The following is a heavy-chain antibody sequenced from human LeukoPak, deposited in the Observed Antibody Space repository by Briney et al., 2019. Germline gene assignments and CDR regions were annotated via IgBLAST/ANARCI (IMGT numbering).Heavy chain of an antibody. J-gene: IGHJ4*02. D-gene: IGHD3-3*01. CDR3: ARGQTIFGVVIFDYYFDY. V-gene: IGHV4-34*01. Sequence: SETLSLTCSISDGSISSYYWSWIRQPPGKGLEWIGEINHSGSTNYNPSLKSRVTISVDTSKNQFSLKLSSVTAADTAVYYCARGQTIFGVVIFDYYFDYWGQGTLVTVSS. CDR1: DGSISSYY. CDR2: INHSGST.